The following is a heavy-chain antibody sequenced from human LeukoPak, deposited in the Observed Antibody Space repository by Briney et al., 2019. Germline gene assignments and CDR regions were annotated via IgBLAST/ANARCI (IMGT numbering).Heavy chain of an antibody. CDR2: INPNSGDT. Sequence: ASVKVSCKASGDRFSGNYIHCVRQAPGQGLEWMAWINPNSGDTNYAQKFKGRVTVTRDTSISTVYMDLSRLRYDDKAIYYCARAREVTGLTPWGQGTIVTVSS. V-gene: IGHV1-2*02. CDR3: ARAREVTGLTP. CDR1: GDRFSGNY. J-gene: IGHJ5*02. D-gene: IGHD3-9*01.